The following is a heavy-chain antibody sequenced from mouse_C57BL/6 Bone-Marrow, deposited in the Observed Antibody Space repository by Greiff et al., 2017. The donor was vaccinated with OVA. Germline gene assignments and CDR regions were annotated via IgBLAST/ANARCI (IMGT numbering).Heavy chain of an antibody. J-gene: IGHJ4*01. V-gene: IGHV1-64*01. CDR2: IHPNSGST. D-gene: IGHD2-5*01. CDR1: GYTFTSYW. Sequence: VQLQQSGAELVKPGASVTLSCKASGYTFTSYWMHWVKQRPGQGLEWIGMIHPNSGSTTYNEKFKSKATLTVDKSSSTAYMQLSSLTSEDSAVYNCARKRYSNLSYAMDYWGQGTSVTVSS. CDR3: ARKRYSNLSYAMDY.